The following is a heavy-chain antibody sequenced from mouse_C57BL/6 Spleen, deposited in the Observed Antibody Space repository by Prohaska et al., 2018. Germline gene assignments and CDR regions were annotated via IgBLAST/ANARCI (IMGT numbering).Heavy chain of an antibody. J-gene: IGHJ1*03. D-gene: IGHD1-1*01. V-gene: IGHV5-4*01. CDR3: AREYYGSSYVWYFDV. Sequence: EVQLVESGGGLVKPGGSLKLSCAASGFTFSSYAMSWVRQTPEKRLEWVATISDGGSYTYYPDNVKGRFTISRDNAKNNLYLQMSHLKSEDTAMYYCAREYYGSSYVWYFDVWGTGTTVTVSS. CDR1: GFTFSSYA. CDR2: ISDGGSYT.